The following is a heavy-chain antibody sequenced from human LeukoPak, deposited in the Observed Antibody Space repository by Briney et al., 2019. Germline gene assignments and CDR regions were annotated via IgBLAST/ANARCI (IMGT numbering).Heavy chain of an antibody. V-gene: IGHV4-59*01. D-gene: IGHD2-15*01. CDR3: ARRKVVAVLDY. Sequence: PSETLSLTCTVSGGSISSYYWSWIRQPPGKGLEWIGYIYYSGSTNYSPSLKSRVTISVDTSKNQFSLKLSSVTAADTAVYYCARRKVVAVLDYWGQGTLVTVSS. CDR2: IYYSGST. CDR1: GGSISSYY. J-gene: IGHJ4*02.